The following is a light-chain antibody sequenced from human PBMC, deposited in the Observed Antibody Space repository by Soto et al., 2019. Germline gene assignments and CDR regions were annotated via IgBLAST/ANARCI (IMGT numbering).Light chain of an antibody. V-gene: IGKV1-9*01. CDR2: AAS. Sequence: DIQLTQALSFLSASXXDIVXITCLASQGISTYLAWYQQKPGRAPNXXIYAASTLQSEVPSRFSGSGAGTEFTLTISSLQPEDFATYYCQQLNTFPITFGQGTRLEIK. J-gene: IGKJ5*01. CDR1: QGISTY. CDR3: QQLNTFPIT.